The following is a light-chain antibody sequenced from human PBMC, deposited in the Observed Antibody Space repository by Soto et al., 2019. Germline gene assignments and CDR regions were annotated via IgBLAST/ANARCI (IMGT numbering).Light chain of an antibody. CDR2: EVS. Sequence: QSALTQPPSASGSPGQSVTISCTGTSSDVGGYNYVSWYQQHPGKAPKLMIYEVSKRPSGVPDRFSGSKSGNTASRAISCLQAEDEADYYCAARDDTLNGAVFAGGTKLTVL. V-gene: IGLV2-8*01. CDR3: AARDDTLNGAV. J-gene: IGLJ3*02. CDR1: SSDVGGYNY.